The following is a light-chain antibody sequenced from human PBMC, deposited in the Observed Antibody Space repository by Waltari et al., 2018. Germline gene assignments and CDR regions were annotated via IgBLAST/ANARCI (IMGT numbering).Light chain of an antibody. CDR2: LNSDGSH. CDR3: QTWGSGIVT. CDR1: TGHRDFA. Sequence: QPVLTQSPSASASLGSSVTLQCTLSTGHRDFAIAWPQQQPERGPRYLMKLNSDGSHTKGDEIPDRFSGSSSGAERYLTISSLQSEDEAAYYCQTWGSGIVTFGGGTQLTVL. V-gene: IGLV4-69*01. J-gene: IGLJ2*01.